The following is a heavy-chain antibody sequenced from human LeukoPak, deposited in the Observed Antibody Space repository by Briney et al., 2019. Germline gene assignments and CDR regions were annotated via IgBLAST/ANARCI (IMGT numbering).Heavy chain of an antibody. CDR1: GYTFTSYY. CDR3: ARGIVVAGRRFDY. D-gene: IGHD6-19*01. Sequence: ASVKVSCKASGYTFTSYYMHWVRQAPGQGLEWMGIINPSAGSTSFPQKFQGRVTMTRDTSTSTVYMELSSLTSEDTAVYYCARGIVVAGRRFDYWGQGTLVTVSS. J-gene: IGHJ4*02. CDR2: INPSAGST. V-gene: IGHV1-46*01.